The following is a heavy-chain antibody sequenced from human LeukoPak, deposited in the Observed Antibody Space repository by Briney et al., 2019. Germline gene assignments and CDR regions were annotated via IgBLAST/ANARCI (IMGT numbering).Heavy chain of an antibody. Sequence: GGSLRLSCAASGFTFTSDWMTCVRQVPGKGLEWVANIKQDGSEKFYVGSVRGRFTISRDNARNSVSLQMNSLRAEDTAVYYCARYIDTNYWGQGTLVSVSS. D-gene: IGHD5-12*01. V-gene: IGHV3-7*03. CDR2: IKQDGSEK. CDR3: ARYIDTNY. J-gene: IGHJ4*02. CDR1: GFTFTSDW.